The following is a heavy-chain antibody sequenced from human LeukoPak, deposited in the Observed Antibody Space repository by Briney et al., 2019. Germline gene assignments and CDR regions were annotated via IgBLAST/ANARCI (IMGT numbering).Heavy chain of an antibody. D-gene: IGHD1-26*01. CDR3: ARKDGSYYYFDY. CDR1: GFTFSSYS. J-gene: IGHJ4*02. Sequence: GGSLRLSCAASGFTFSSYSMNWVRQAPGKGLEWVSSISSSSSYIYYADSVKGRFTISRDNAKNSLYLQMNSLRAEDTAVYYCARKDGSYYYFDYWGQGTLVTVSS. CDR2: ISSSSSYI. V-gene: IGHV3-21*01.